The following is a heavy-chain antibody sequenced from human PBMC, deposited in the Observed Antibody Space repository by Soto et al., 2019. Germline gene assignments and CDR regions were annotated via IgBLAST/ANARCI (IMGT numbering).Heavy chain of an antibody. V-gene: IGHV3-13*01. CDR3: ASGGWGSSWYEGGSRIDY. CDR2: IGAAGDT. J-gene: IGHJ4*02. CDR1: GFTFSSYD. D-gene: IGHD6-13*01. Sequence: EVQLVESGGGLVQPGGSLRLSCAAPGFTFSSYDMHWVRQVTGKGLEWVSAIGAAGDTYYPDSVKGRFTISRENAKNSLYLQMNSLRAEDTAVYYCASGGWGSSWYEGGSRIDYWGQGTLVTVSS.